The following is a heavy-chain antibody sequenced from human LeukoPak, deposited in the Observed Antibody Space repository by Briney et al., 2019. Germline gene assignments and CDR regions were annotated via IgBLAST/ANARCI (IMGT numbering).Heavy chain of an antibody. V-gene: IGHV1-18*01. CDR3: ARFGLGKHIEVAGIPFDI. CDR2: ISAYNGNT. Sequence: AASVKVSCKASGNTFTSYAITWVRQAPGQGLEWMGWISAYNGNTNYAQKLQGRVTMTTDTSTSTAYMELRSLRSDDTALYYCARFGLGKHIEVAGIPFDIWGQGTMVTVSS. CDR1: GNTFTSYA. J-gene: IGHJ3*02. D-gene: IGHD6-19*01.